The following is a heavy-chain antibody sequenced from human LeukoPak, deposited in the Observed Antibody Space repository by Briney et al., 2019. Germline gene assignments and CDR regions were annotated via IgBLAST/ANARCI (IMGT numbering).Heavy chain of an antibody. J-gene: IGHJ4*02. CDR1: GFTFSNAW. CDR3: TTDPTITIFGVVIPFDY. Sequence: PGGSLRLSCAASGFTFSNAWMSWVRQAPGKGLEWVGRIKSKTDGGTTDYAAPVEGRFTISRDDSKNTLYLQMNSLKTEDTAVYYCTTDPTITIFGVVIPFDYWGQGTLVTVSS. V-gene: IGHV3-15*01. D-gene: IGHD3-3*01. CDR2: IKSKTDGGTT.